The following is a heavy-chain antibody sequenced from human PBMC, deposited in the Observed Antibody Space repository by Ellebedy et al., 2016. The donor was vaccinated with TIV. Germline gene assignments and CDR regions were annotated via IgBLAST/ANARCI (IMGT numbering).Heavy chain of an antibody. V-gene: IGHV3-48*03. CDR1: GFTFSSYE. CDR2: ISSSAATR. D-gene: IGHD3-3*01. J-gene: IGHJ3*01. Sequence: PGGSLRLSCAVSGFTFSSYEMNWVRQAPGKGLEWVSYISSSAATRYYADSVKGRFAISRDNAKNAVYLQMNSLSAEDTAIYYCARDTNWPNDAFDVWGQGTVVTVSS. CDR3: ARDTNWPNDAFDV.